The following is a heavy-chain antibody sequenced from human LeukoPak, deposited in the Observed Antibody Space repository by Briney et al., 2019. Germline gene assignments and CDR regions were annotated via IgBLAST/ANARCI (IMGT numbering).Heavy chain of an antibody. J-gene: IGHJ3*02. V-gene: IGHV1-2*02. CDR3: ATTGDYDAFDI. CDR2: INPNSGGT. D-gene: IGHD4-17*01. CDR1: GYTFTSYD. Sequence: ASVKVSCKASGYTFTSYDINWVRQATGQGLEWMGWINPNSGGTNYAQKFQGRVTMTRDTSISTAYMELSRLRSDDTAVYYCATTGDYDAFDIWGQGTMVTVSS.